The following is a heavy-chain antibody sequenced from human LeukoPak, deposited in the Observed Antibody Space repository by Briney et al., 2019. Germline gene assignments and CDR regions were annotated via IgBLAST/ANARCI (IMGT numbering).Heavy chain of an antibody. CDR2: INPNSGGT. V-gene: IGHV1-2*02. J-gene: IGHJ3*02. CDR3: ARDLGVVRAFDI. D-gene: IGHD2-2*01. Sequence: ASVKVSCKASGYTFTGYYMHWVRQAPGQGLEWMGWINPNSGGTNYAQKFQGGVTMTRDTSISTAYMELSRLRSDDTAVYYCARDLGVVRAFDIWGQGTMVTVSS. CDR1: GYTFTGYY.